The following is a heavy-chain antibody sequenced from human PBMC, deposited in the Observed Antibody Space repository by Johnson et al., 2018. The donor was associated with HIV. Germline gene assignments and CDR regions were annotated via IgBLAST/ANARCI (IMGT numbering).Heavy chain of an antibody. V-gene: IGHV3-30-3*01. CDR1: GFTFSNSA. Sequence: QVQLVESGGGLVKPGGSLRLSCAASGFTFSNSAMHWVRQAPGKGLEWVAVISYDGDNIYYADSVKGRFTISRDNAKNTLYLQMNSLRAEDTAVYYCATEVDAFDMWGQGTLVTVSS. CDR3: ATEVDAFDM. J-gene: IGHJ3*02. CDR2: ISYDGDNI.